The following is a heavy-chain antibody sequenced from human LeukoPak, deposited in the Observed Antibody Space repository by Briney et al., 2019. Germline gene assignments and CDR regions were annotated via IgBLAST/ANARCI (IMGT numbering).Heavy chain of an antibody. CDR2: TYYRSKWYN. CDR1: GDSVSSNSAA. CDR3: ARGLRSSSGTRSYYYGMDV. D-gene: IGHD3/OR15-3a*01. J-gene: IGHJ6*02. V-gene: IGHV6-1*01. Sequence: SQTLSLTCAISGDSVSSNSAAWNWIRQSPSRGLEWLGRTYYRSKWYNDYAVSVKSRITINPGTSKNQFSLQLNSVTPEDTAVYYCARGLRSSSGTRSYYYGMDVWGQGTTVTVSS.